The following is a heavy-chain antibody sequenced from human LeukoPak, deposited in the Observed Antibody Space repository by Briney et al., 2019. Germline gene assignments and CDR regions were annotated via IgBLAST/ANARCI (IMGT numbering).Heavy chain of an antibody. V-gene: IGHV4-61*02. J-gene: IGHJ4*02. CDR1: GGSISSSSYY. Sequence: SETLSLTCTVSGGSISSSSYYWGWIRQPAGKGLEWIGRIYTSGSTNYNPSLKSRVTISVDTSKNQFSLKLSSVTAADTAVYYCARAASCYRGGSCYSGENYWGQGTLVTVSS. CDR3: ARAASCYRGGSCYSGENY. D-gene: IGHD2-15*01. CDR2: IYTSGST.